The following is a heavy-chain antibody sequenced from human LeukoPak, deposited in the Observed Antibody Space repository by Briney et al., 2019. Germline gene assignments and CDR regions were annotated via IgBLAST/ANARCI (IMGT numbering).Heavy chain of an antibody. J-gene: IGHJ3*02. CDR2: IYTSGST. D-gene: IGHD2-15*01. CDR1: GGSISSGSYY. V-gene: IGHV4-61*02. CDR3: AREGDCSGGSCYSEDAFDI. Sequence: PSQTLSLTCTVSGGSISSGSYYWSWIRQPAGKGLEWIGRIYTSGSTYYNPSLKSRVTISVDTSKNQFSLKLSSVTAADTAVYYCAREGDCSGGSCYSEDAFDIWGQGTMVTVSS.